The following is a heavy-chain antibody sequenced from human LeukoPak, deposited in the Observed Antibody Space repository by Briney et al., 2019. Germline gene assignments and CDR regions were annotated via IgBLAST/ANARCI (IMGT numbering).Heavy chain of an antibody. D-gene: IGHD4-11*01. CDR1: GYSFTNYW. V-gene: IGHV5-51*01. CDR2: IYPGDSDT. Sequence: GESLKISCETSGYSFTNYWVGWVRQMPGKGLEWMGAIYPGDSDTRYSPSFQDQVTISADRSISTAYLQWSSLKASDTAMYYCARHSLAAAVTTHFDYWGQGTLVTVPS. CDR3: ARHSLAAAVTTHFDY. J-gene: IGHJ4*02.